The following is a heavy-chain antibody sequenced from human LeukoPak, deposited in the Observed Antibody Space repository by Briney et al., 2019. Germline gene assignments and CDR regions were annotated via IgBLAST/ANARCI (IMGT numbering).Heavy chain of an antibody. CDR1: GYTFTGYY. CDR2: IIPIFGTA. J-gene: IGHJ5*02. V-gene: IGHV1-69*13. Sequence: GASVKVSCKASGYTFTGYYMHWVRQAPGQGLEWMGGIIPIFGTANYAQKFQGRVTITADESTSTAYMELSSLRSEDTAVYYCARGRGDYSSGWYGNWFDPWGQGTLVTVSS. CDR3: ARGRGDYSSGWYGNWFDP. D-gene: IGHD6-19*01.